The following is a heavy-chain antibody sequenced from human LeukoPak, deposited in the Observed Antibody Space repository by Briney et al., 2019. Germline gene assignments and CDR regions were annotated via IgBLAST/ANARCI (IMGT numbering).Heavy chain of an antibody. D-gene: IGHD1-26*01. CDR3: ARDTTPRRYYFDY. CDR1: GFTFSTYS. CDR2: ISSSGSYI. V-gene: IGHV3-21*01. Sequence: GSLRLSCAASGFTFSTYSMNWVRQAPGKGLEWVSSISSSGSYIYYADSVKGRFTISRDNAKNSLYLQMNSLRAEDTAVYYCARDTTPRRYYFDYWGQGALVTVSS. J-gene: IGHJ4*02.